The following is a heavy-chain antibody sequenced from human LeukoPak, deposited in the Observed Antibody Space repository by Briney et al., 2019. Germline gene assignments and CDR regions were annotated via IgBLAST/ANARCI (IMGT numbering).Heavy chain of an antibody. CDR2: ISYDGIYK. CDR1: GFTFSNYG. CDR3: AKDRSTGWYAGFDF. J-gene: IGHJ5*01. Sequence: GRSLRLSCAASGFTFSNYGMHWVRQAPGKGLEWVAYISYDGIYKNYTDSVKGRFTIARDNSKTTLYLQMISLRPEDSAVYFCAKDRSTGWYAGFDFWGQGTLVIVSS. V-gene: IGHV3-30*18. D-gene: IGHD6-19*01.